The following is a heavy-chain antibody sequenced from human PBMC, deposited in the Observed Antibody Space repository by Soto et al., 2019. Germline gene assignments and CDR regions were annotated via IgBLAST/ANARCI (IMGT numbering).Heavy chain of an antibody. CDR2: IIPIFGTA. CDR1: GGTFSSYA. CDR3: AMNSGYSSSWSRSYYYYVMDV. J-gene: IGHJ6*02. V-gene: IGHV1-69*13. Sequence: GASVKVSCKASGGTFSSYAISWVRQAPGQGLEWMGGIIPIFGTANYAQKFQGRVTITADESTSTAYMELSSLRSEDTAVYYCAMNSGYSSSWSRSYYYYVMDVWGQGTTVTVSS. D-gene: IGHD6-13*01.